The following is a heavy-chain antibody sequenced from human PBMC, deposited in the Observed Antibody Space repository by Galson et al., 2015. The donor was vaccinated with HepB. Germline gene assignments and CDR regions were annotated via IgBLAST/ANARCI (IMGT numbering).Heavy chain of an antibody. CDR1: GFSFSSYG. Sequence: SLRLSCAASGFSFSSYGMHWVRQAPGKGLEWVAVISYDGSNKYYADSVKGRFTISRDNSKNTPYLQMNSLRAEDTAVYYCAKEVTYSSSSYDYYYYMDVWGKGTTVTVYS. CDR2: ISYDGSNK. V-gene: IGHV3-30*18. CDR3: AKEVTYSSSSYDYYYYMDV. D-gene: IGHD6-13*01. J-gene: IGHJ6*03.